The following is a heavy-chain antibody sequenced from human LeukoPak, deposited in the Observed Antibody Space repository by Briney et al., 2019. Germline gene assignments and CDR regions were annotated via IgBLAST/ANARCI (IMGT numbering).Heavy chain of an antibody. V-gene: IGHV5-51*01. D-gene: IGHD3-22*01. CDR2: IYPGDSDT. J-gene: IGHJ4*02. Sequence: GESLKISCKGSGYSFTNYWIGWVRQTPGKGLEWMGIIYPGDSDTKYSPSFQGQVTISADKSISTAYLQWSSLKASDTAMYYCATLRSGYYYDYFDYWGQGTLVTVSS. CDR1: GYSFTNYW. CDR3: ATLRSGYYYDYFDY.